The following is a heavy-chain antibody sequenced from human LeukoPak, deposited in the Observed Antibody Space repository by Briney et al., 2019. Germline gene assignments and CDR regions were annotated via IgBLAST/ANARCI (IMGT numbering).Heavy chain of an antibody. CDR2: IFPSGGEI. V-gene: IGHV3-23*01. J-gene: IGHJ4*02. CDR1: GFTFSTFA. Sequence: GGSLRLSCAASGFTFSTFAMIWVRQPPGKGLEWVSSIFPSGGEIHYADSVRGRFTISRDNSKSTLSLQMNSLRAEDTALYYCARGGYGSGSYFDYWGQGTLVTVSS. D-gene: IGHD3-10*01. CDR3: ARGGYGSGSYFDY.